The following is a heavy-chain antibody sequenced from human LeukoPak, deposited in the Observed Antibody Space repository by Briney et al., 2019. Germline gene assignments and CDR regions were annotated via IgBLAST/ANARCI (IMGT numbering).Heavy chain of an antibody. D-gene: IGHD5-18*01. Sequence: GGSLRLSCAASGFTFSSYAMHWVRQAPGRGLEYVSAISSNGGNTYYADSVKGRFTISRDNSKNTLYLQMSSLRAEDTAVYYCVKDGYNYGLYYFDYWGQGTLVTVSS. V-gene: IGHV3-64D*09. CDR1: GFTFSSYA. J-gene: IGHJ4*02. CDR2: ISSNGGNT. CDR3: VKDGYNYGLYYFDY.